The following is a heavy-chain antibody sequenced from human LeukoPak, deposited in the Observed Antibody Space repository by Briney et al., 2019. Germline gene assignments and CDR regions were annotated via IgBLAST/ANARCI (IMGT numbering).Heavy chain of an antibody. J-gene: IGHJ5*02. CDR2: IYYSGST. CDR3: ARDGSSWAGGWFDP. D-gene: IGHD6-13*01. CDR1: GGSVSSYC. Sequence: SETLSLTCTVSGGSVSSYCWSWIRQPPGKGLEWIGYIYYSGSTNYNPSLKSRVTMSVDTSENQFSLKLSSVTAADTAVYYCARDGSSWAGGWFDPWGQGTLVTVSS. V-gene: IGHV4-59*02.